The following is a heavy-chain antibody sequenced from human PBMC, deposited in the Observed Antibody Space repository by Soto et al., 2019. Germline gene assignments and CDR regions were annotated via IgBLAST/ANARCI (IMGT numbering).Heavy chain of an antibody. CDR2: IFYCGST. V-gene: IGHV4-59*01. CDR1: GGYISSYY. J-gene: IGHJ5*01. D-gene: IGHD3-16*01. CDR3: AIMIEDPDLSFDS. Sequence: QVQLQESGPGLVKPSETLSLTCTVSGGYISSYYWSWIRQPPGKGLEWIGIIFYCGSTSYNPSLMIRVTISIDTSEYQFSLKLNSVTAADTAVYYCAIMIEDPDLSFDSWGQGTLVAVSS.